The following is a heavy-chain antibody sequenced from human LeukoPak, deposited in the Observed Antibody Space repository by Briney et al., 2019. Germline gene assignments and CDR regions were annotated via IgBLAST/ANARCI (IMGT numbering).Heavy chain of an antibody. Sequence: ASVKVSCKASGGTFSSYAISWVRQAPGQGLEWMGRIIPIFGTANYAQKFQGRVTITTDESTSTAYMELSSLRSEDTAAYYCANHITGTTSWIDPWGQGTLLTVSS. J-gene: IGHJ5*02. D-gene: IGHD1-7*01. CDR2: IIPIFGTA. CDR1: GGTFSSYA. V-gene: IGHV1-69*05. CDR3: ANHITGTTSWIDP.